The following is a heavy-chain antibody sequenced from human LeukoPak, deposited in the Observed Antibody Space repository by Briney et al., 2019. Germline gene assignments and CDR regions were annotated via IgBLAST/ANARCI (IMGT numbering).Heavy chain of an antibody. CDR2: IGPSGTAI. CDR3: AKDTASSWWYFDL. Sequence: GGSLRLSCAASGFTFSSYAMNWVRQAPGRGLEWVSYIGPSGTAIYYADSVKGRFTISRDNARNSLFLQMNSLRAEDTAVYYCAKDTASSWWYFDLWGRGTLVTVSS. CDR1: GFTFSSYA. J-gene: IGHJ2*01. V-gene: IGHV3-48*01. D-gene: IGHD5-18*01.